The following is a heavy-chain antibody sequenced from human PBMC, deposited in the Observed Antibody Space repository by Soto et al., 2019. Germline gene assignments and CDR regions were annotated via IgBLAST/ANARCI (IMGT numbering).Heavy chain of an antibody. V-gene: IGHV4-61*08. CDR1: GGSIRSGDYY. Sequence: PSETLSLTCTISGGSIRSGDYYWMWIRQPPGKGLEWIGYFSNSGSTNYDSSLKTRVTISVDTSKNQFSLKLSSVTAADTAVYYCARAFGKEWLLDYWGQGTLVTVSS. J-gene: IGHJ4*02. CDR2: FSNSGST. D-gene: IGHD5-12*01. CDR3: ARAFGKEWLLDY.